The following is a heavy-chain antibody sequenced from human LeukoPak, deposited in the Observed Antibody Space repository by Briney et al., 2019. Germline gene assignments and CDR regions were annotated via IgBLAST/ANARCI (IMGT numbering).Heavy chain of an antibody. V-gene: IGHV3-9*01. J-gene: IGHJ5*02. CDR3: ARPAIAAAGTLSAWFDP. CDR1: GFTFDDYT. CDR2: ISWNSGSI. D-gene: IGHD6-13*01. Sequence: GGSLRLSCAASGFTFDDYTMHWVRQAPGKGLEWVSGISWNSGSIGYADSVKGRFTISRDNAKNSLYLQMNSLRAEDTALYYCARPAIAAAGTLSAWFDPWGQGTLVTVSS.